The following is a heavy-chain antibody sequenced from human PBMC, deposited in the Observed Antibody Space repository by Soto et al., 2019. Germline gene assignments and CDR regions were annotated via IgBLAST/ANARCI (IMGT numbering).Heavy chain of an antibody. Sequence: GGSLRLSCAASRFTFSTYGMHWVRQAPGKGLEGVSFISYDGSNKYYADSVKGRFTISRDNSKDTLYLQMNSLRVEDTAVFYCAKDHDPHITGPSDLWGQGTLVTVSS. V-gene: IGHV3-30*18. J-gene: IGHJ5*02. CDR1: RFTFSTYG. CDR2: ISYDGSNK. CDR3: AKDHDPHITGPSDL. D-gene: IGHD1-20*01.